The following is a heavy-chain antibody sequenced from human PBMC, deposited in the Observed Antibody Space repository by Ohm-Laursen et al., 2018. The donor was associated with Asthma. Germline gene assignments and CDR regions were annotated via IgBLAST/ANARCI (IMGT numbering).Heavy chain of an antibody. CDR1: GFTFSSYS. CDR3: ARGTAARIFDY. J-gene: IGHJ4*02. CDR2: ISSSSGTI. Sequence: SLRLSCTASGFTFSSYSMNWVRQAPGKGLEWVSYISSSSGTIYYADSVKGRFTISRDNAKNSLYLQMNSLRADDTAVYYCARGTAARIFDYWGQGTLVTVAS. V-gene: IGHV3-48*01. D-gene: IGHD6-6*01.